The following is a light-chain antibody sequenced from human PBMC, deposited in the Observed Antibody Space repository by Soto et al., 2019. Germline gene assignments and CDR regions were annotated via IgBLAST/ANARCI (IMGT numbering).Light chain of an antibody. V-gene: IGLV2-14*01. CDR2: DVS. CDR3: SSYTTTSTVI. J-gene: IGLJ2*01. CDR1: SSDIGYYNY. Sequence: QSALTQPASVSGSPRQSITISCTGTSSDIGYYNYVSWYQQHPGKAPKLMIYDVSSRPSGVSNRFSGSKSGNTASLTISGLQAEDEADYYCSSYTTTSTVIFGGGTKLTVL.